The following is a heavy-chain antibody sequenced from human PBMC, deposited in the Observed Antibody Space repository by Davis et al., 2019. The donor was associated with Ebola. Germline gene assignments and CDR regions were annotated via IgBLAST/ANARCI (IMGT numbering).Heavy chain of an antibody. J-gene: IGHJ3*02. CDR1: GYTLTDLS. D-gene: IGHD4-17*01. Sequence: ASVQVSCMVSGYTLTDLSIHWVRQAPGQGLEWMGIINPSGGSTSYAQKFQGRVTMTRDTSTSTVYMELSSLRSEDTAVYYCARFSYGDYALGAFDIWGQGTMVTVSS. CDR3: ARFSYGDYALGAFDI. CDR2: INPSGGST. V-gene: IGHV1-46*01.